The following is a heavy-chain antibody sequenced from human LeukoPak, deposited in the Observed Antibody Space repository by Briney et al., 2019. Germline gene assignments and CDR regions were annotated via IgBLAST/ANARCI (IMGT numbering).Heavy chain of an antibody. CDR2: IYTSGST. J-gene: IGHJ4*02. V-gene: IGHV4-4*07. D-gene: IGHD4-4*01. CDR3: ARGDYSNYVGY. CDR1: GGSISGYY. Sequence: SETLSLTCTVSGGSISGYYWSWIRQPAGKGLEWIGRIYTSGSTNYNPSLKSRVTVSLDTSKNQFSLKLSSVTAADTAVYYCARGDYSNYVGYWGQGTLVTVSS.